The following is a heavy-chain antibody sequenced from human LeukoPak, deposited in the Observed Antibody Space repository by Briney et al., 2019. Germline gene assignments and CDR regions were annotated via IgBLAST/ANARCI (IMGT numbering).Heavy chain of an antibody. CDR1: GFSLSTSGVG. D-gene: IGHD3-10*01. CDR3: THTLGAYYYGSGSYYNGWFDP. Sequence: ESGPTLVNPTQTLTLTCTFSGFSLSTSGVGVGWIRQPPGKALEWLALIYWDDDKRYSPSLKSRLTITKDTSKNQVVLTMTNMDPVDTATYYCTHTLGAYYYGSGSYYNGWFDPWGQGTLVTVSS. J-gene: IGHJ5*02. CDR2: IYWDDDK. V-gene: IGHV2-5*02.